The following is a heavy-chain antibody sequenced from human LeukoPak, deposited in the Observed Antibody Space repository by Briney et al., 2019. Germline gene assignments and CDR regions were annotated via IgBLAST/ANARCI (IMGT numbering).Heavy chain of an antibody. CDR2: ISSSSSYI. Sequence: GGSLRLSCAASGFTFSSYWMHWVRQAPGKGLEWVSSISSSSSYIYYADSVKGRFTISRDNAKNSLYLQMNSLRAEDTAVYYCARTGGGFLTGSTPPYFDYWGQGTLVTVSS. D-gene: IGHD7-27*01. CDR3: ARTGGGFLTGSTPPYFDY. V-gene: IGHV3-21*01. J-gene: IGHJ4*02. CDR1: GFTFSSYW.